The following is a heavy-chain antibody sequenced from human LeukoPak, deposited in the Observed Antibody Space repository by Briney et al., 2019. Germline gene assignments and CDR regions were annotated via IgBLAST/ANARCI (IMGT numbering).Heavy chain of an antibody. J-gene: IGHJ4*02. CDR2: IKRDGSDK. CDR3: ASEGYGENYFDY. D-gene: IGHD1-1*01. V-gene: IGHV3-7*01. Sequence: GGALRLSCAASGFTFSSYWMSWVRQAPGKGLEWVANIKRDGSDKYYVGSVEGRFTISRDNAKNSLYLQMNGLRAEDTAVYYCASEGYGENYFDYWGQGTLVTVSS. CDR1: GFTFSSYW.